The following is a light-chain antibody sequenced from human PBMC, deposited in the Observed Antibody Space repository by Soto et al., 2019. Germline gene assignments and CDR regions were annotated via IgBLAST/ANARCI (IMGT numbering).Light chain of an antibody. J-gene: IGKJ1*01. CDR1: QSVGTK. CDR3: QQYGSSPVT. Sequence: EVFLTQSPGTPSVSPGERATLPCRASQSVGTKLAWYQQTRGQAPRLLIYDASHRATGFPARFSGSGSGTDFTLTISRLEPEDFAVYYCQQYGSSPVTFGQGTKVDIK. CDR2: DAS. V-gene: IGKV3-20*01.